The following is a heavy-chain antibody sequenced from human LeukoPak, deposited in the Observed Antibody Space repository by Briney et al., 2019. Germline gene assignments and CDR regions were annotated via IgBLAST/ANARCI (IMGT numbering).Heavy chain of an antibody. CDR3: AREVRKVLLWFGLFDP. Sequence: ASVKVSCKASGYTFTSYGISWVRQAPGQGLEWMGWISAYNGNTNYAQKLQGRVTMTTDTSTSTAYMELSSLRSEDTAVYYCAREVRKVLLWFGLFDPWGQGTLVTVSS. D-gene: IGHD3-10*01. CDR2: ISAYNGNT. V-gene: IGHV1-18*01. J-gene: IGHJ5*02. CDR1: GYTFTSYG.